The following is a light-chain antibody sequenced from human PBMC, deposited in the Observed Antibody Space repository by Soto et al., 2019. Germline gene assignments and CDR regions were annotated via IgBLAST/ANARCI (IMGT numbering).Light chain of an antibody. V-gene: IGKV1-33*01. CDR2: DAS. CDR3: QQYDNVPYT. Sequence: DIQMTQSPSSLSASVGDRVTITCQARQDISNYLNWYQQKPAKAPKLLIYDASNLETGVPSRFRGSGSGTDFTFTISSLQTEDIATYYCQQYDNVPYTFGQGTKLEIK. CDR1: QDISNY. J-gene: IGKJ2*01.